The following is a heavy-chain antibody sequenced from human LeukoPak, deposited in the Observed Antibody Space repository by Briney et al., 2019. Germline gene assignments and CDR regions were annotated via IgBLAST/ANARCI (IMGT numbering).Heavy chain of an antibody. CDR1: GFTFSSYA. CDR2: ISHDGSNK. J-gene: IGHJ4*02. V-gene: IGHV3-30*01. D-gene: IGHD3-16*01. Sequence: PGGSLRLSCAASGFTFSSYAMHWVRQAPGKGLEWVAVISHDGSNKYYADSVKGRFTISRDNSKNTLYLQMNSLRAEDTAVYYCARDRWGIFDYWGQGTLVTVSS. CDR3: ARDRWGIFDY.